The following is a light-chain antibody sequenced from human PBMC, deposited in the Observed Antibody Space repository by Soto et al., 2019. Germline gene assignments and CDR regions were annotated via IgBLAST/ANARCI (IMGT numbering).Light chain of an antibody. V-gene: IGLV2-8*01. CDR1: SSDVGGYNY. Sequence: QSVLTQPPSASGSPGQSVTISCPGTSSDVGGYNYVSWYQQHPGKAPKFIIYEVSKRPSGVPDRFSGSKSGNTASLTVSGLQAEDEADYYCSSYAGSNNFVFGTGTKVTVL. CDR3: SSYAGSNNFV. CDR2: EVS. J-gene: IGLJ1*01.